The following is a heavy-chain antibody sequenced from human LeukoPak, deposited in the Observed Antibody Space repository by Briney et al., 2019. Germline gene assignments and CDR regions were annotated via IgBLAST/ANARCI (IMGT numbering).Heavy chain of an antibody. V-gene: IGHV4-61*02. CDR3: ARVRIVSSSWYPDYYYYYYMDV. Sequence: SETLSLTCTVSGGSISSGSYYWSWIRQPAGKGLEWIGRIYTSGGTNYNPSLKSRVTISVDTSKNQFSLKLSSVTAADTAVYYCARVRIVSSSWYPDYYYYYYMDVWGKGTTVTVSS. J-gene: IGHJ6*03. D-gene: IGHD6-13*01. CDR2: IYTSGGT. CDR1: GGSISSGSYY.